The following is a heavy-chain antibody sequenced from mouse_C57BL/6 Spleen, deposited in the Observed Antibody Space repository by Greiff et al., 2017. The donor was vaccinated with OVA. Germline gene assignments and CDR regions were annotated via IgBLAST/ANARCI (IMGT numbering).Heavy chain of an antibody. J-gene: IGHJ1*03. V-gene: IGHV5-16*01. CDR1: GFTFSDYY. CDR3: ARGYYRYFDV. Sequence: EVKLMESEGGLVQPGSSMKLSCTASGFTFSDYYMAWVRQVPEKGLEWVANINYDGSSTYYLDSLKSRFIISRDNAKNILYLQMSSLKSEDTATYYCARGYYRYFDVWGTGTTVTVSS. CDR2: INYDGSST.